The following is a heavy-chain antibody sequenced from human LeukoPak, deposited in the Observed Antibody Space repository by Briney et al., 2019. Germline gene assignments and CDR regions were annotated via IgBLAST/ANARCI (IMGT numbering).Heavy chain of an antibody. V-gene: IGHV4-59*01. Sequence: SETLSLTCTVSGGSISSYYWSWIRQPPGKGLEWIGYIYYSGSINYNPSLKSRVTISVDTSKNQFSLKLSSVTAADTAVYYCARVLNYYYYGMDVWGQGTTVTVSS. CDR2: IYYSGSI. D-gene: IGHD2-8*01. J-gene: IGHJ6*02. CDR3: ARVLNYYYYGMDV. CDR1: GGSISSYY.